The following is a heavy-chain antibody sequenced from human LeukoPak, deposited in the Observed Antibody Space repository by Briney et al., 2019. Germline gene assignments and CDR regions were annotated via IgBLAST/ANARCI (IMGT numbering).Heavy chain of an antibody. V-gene: IGHV1-18*01. CDR3: ARDPPQNIVGATRGGDY. Sequence: ASVKVSCKASGYTFTSYGISWVRQAPGQGLEWMGWISAYNGNTNYAQKFQGRVTITADESTSTAYMELSSLRSEDTAVYYCARDPPQNIVGATRGGDYWGQGTLVTVSS. CDR1: GYTFTSYG. J-gene: IGHJ4*02. CDR2: ISAYNGNT. D-gene: IGHD1-26*01.